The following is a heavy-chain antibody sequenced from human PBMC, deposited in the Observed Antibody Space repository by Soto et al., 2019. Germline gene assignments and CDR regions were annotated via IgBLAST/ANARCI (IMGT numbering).Heavy chain of an antibody. CDR3: AKERYFDWLTFDY. J-gene: IGHJ4*02. Sequence: PGKGLEWVSAISGSGGSTYYADSVKGRFTISRDNSKNTLYLQMNSLRAEDTAVYYCAKERYFDWLTFDYWGQGTLVTVSS. V-gene: IGHV3-23*01. CDR2: ISGSGGST. D-gene: IGHD3-9*01.